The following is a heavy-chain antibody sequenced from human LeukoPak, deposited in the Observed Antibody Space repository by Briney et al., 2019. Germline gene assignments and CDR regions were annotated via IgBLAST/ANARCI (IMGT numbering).Heavy chain of an antibody. Sequence: SETLSLTCTVSGGSISSYYWSWIRQPPGKGLEWIGEINHSGSTNYNPSLKSRVTISVDTSKNQFSLKLSSVTAADTAVYYCARPGDYGDYAYWGQGTLVTVSS. J-gene: IGHJ4*02. CDR1: GGSISSYY. D-gene: IGHD4-17*01. CDR3: ARPGDYGDYAY. CDR2: INHSGST. V-gene: IGHV4-34*01.